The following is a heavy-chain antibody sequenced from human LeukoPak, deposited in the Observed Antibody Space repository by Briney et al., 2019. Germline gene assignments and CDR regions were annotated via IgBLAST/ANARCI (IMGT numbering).Heavy chain of an antibody. V-gene: IGHV3-7*03. CDR3: AREYCSGGSCYKGGIDY. CDR2: IKQDGSET. J-gene: IGHJ4*02. Sequence: GGSLRLSCAASGFTFSSYAMSWVRQAPGKGLEWVANIKQDGSETYYVDSVKGRFTISRDNAKHSLYLQMNSLRAEDTAVYYCAREYCSGGSCYKGGIDYWGQGTLVTVSS. D-gene: IGHD2-15*01. CDR1: GFTFSSYA.